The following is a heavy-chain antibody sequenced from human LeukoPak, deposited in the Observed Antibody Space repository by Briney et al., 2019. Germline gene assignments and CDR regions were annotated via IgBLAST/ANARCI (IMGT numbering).Heavy chain of an antibody. CDR3: ARDLQLTGDGKGFDY. D-gene: IGHD7-27*01. CDR2: IIPIFGTA. CDR1: GGTFSSYA. J-gene: IGHJ4*02. V-gene: IGHV1-69*13. Sequence: GASVKVSCKASGGTFSSYAISWVRQAPGQGLEWMGGIIPIFGTANYAQKFQGRVTITADESTSTAYMELSSLRSEDTAVYYCARDLQLTGDGKGFDYWGQGTLVTVSS.